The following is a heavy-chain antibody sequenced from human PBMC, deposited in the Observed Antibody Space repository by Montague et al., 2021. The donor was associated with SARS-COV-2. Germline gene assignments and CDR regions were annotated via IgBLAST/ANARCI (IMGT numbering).Heavy chain of an antibody. CDR2: FSYKEST. V-gene: IGHV4-34*01. CDR3: ARGADYYSDYRGHLRY. J-gene: IGHJ4*02. Sequence: SETLSLTCSGLGSWNSGADRKSIRLNPSHGSDSYAVFSYKESTNYNPSLKSRVTISADTSQNQFSLKVSSVTASDTAVYYCARGADYYSDYRGHLRYWGQGTLVSVSS. D-gene: IGHD4-11*01. CDR1: GSWNSGAD.